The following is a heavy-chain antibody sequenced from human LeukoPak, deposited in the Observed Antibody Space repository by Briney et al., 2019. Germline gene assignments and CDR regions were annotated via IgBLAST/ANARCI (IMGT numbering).Heavy chain of an antibody. CDR2: ISAYNGNT. J-gene: IGHJ4*02. V-gene: IGHV1-18*01. CDR3: AREGSNGSYNDY. Sequence: ASVKVSCTTSGYTFTSYGISWVRQAPGQGLEWMGWISAYNGNTNYAQKLQGRVTMTTDTSTSTVYMELRSLTSDDTAIYFCAREGSNGSYNDYWGQGTLVTVSS. CDR1: GYTFTSYG. D-gene: IGHD1-26*01.